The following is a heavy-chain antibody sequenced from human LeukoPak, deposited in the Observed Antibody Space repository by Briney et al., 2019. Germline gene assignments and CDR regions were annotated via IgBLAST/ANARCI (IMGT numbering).Heavy chain of an antibody. D-gene: IGHD2-2*01. CDR2: IYPGNSDT. CDR3: ARVAGSPIVVVPAALFRRYYYMDV. V-gene: IGHV5-51*01. J-gene: IGHJ6*03. Sequence: GESLKISCKGSGSRFTSYWIGWLRQLPGKGLEWMGIIYPGNSDTRYSPSFQGQVTISADKSISTAYLQWSSLKASDTAMYYCARVAGSPIVVVPAALFRRYYYMDVWGKGTTVTVSS. CDR1: GSRFTSYW.